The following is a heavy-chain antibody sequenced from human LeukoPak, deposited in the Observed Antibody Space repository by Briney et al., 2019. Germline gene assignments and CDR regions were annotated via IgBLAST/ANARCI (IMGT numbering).Heavy chain of an antibody. CDR3: ARRRHDFWSGYYSFDY. V-gene: IGHV5-51*01. CDR2: IYPGDSDT. D-gene: IGHD3-3*01. Sequence: GEPLKISCKGSGYSFTSYWIGWVRQMPGKGLEWMGIIYPGDSDTRYSPSFQGQVTISADKSISTAYLQWSSLKASDTAMYYCARRRHDFWSGYYSFDYWGQGTLVTVSS. J-gene: IGHJ4*02. CDR1: GYSFTSYW.